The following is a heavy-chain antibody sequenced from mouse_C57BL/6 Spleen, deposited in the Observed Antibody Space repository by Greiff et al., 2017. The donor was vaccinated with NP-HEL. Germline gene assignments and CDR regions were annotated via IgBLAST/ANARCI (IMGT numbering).Heavy chain of an antibody. V-gene: IGHV5-16*01. Sequence: EVKLMESEGGLVQPGSSMKLSCTASGFTFSDYYMAWVRQVPEKGLEWVANINYDGSSTYYLDSLKSRFIISRDNAKNILYLQMSSLKSEDTATYYCAREDPDFAYWGQGTLVTVSA. CDR3: AREDPDFAY. J-gene: IGHJ3*01. CDR1: GFTFSDYY. CDR2: INYDGSST.